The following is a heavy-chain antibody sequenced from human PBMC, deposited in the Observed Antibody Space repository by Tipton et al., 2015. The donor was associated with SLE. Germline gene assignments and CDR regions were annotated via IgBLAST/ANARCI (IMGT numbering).Heavy chain of an antibody. CDR2: IHYSGTT. J-gene: IGHJ4*02. V-gene: IGHV4-39*07. D-gene: IGHD1-1*01. CDR1: GGSIISSSSY. CDR3: ARDPIWSEGSVY. Sequence: TLSLTCTVSGGSIISSSSYWAWIRQPPGKGLEWIGSIHYSGTTYYNPSLKGRVTISADTSKNEFSLKLNSVTAADTAVYYCARDPIWSEGSVYWGQGTPVTVSS.